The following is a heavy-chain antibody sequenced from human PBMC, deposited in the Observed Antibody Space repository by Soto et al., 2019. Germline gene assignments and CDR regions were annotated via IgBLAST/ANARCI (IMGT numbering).Heavy chain of an antibody. D-gene: IGHD5-12*01. J-gene: IGHJ6*03. V-gene: IGHV6-1*01. Sequence: SPTDSLTSAISGDIDSTNSAAWNWIRQSPSRGLEWLGRTYYRSKWYNDYAVSVKSRITINTDTSKNQFSLKLNSVTPEDTAVYYCVSGSRLELRLYYYYYMDVWGKGTTVTVSS. CDR1: GDIDSTNSAA. CDR3: VSGSRLELRLYYYYYMDV. CDR2: TYYRSKWYN.